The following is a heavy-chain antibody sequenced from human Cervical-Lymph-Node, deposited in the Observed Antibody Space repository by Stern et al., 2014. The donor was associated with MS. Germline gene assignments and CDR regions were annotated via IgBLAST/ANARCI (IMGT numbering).Heavy chain of an antibody. CDR3: ARTDTAMATKHAFDI. D-gene: IGHD5-18*01. Sequence: QDQLVESGAEVKKPGSSVKVSCKASGGTFSSYAISWVRQAPGQGLEWMGGIIPIFGIANYAQKFQGRVTITADKPTSTAYMELSSLRSEDTAVYYCARTDTAMATKHAFDIWGQGTMVTVSS. CDR1: GGTFSSYA. J-gene: IGHJ3*02. CDR2: IIPIFGIA. V-gene: IGHV1-69*17.